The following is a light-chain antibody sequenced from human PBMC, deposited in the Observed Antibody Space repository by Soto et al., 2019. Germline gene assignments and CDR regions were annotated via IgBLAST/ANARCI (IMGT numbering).Light chain of an antibody. CDR3: QSYDSSLSGYV. CDR2: ANT. V-gene: IGLV1-40*01. J-gene: IGLJ1*01. CDR1: SSSIGAGYD. Sequence: QSVLTQPPSVSGAPGQRVTISCTGSSSSIGAGYDVHWYQQLPGTAPKLLIYANTNRPSGVPGRFSGSKSGTSASLAITGLKAEDEADYYCQSYDSSLSGYVFGTGTKVTV.